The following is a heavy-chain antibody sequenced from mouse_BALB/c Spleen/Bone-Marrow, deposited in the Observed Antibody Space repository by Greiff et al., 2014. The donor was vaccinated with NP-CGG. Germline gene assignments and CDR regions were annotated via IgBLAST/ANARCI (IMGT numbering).Heavy chain of an antibody. D-gene: IGHD2-13*01. J-gene: IGHJ3*01. Sequence: QVQLQQPGAELVRPGTSVKVSCKASGYAFTNYLIEWVKQRPGQGLEWIGVINPGSGGTNYNEKFKGKATLTADKSSSTAYMQLSSLTSDDSAGYCCARRDYSFAYWGQGTLVTVSA. CDR1: GYAFTNYL. V-gene: IGHV1-54*01. CDR3: ARRDYSFAY. CDR2: INPGSGGT.